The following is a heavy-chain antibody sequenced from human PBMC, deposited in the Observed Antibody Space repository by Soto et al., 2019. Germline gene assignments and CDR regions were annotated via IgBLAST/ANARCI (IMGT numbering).Heavy chain of an antibody. CDR2: ISGSGGST. V-gene: IGHV3-23*01. CDR1: GFTFSSYA. Sequence: GGSLRLSCAASGFTFSSYAMSWVRQAPGKGLEWVSAISGSGGSTYYADSVKGRFTISRDNSKNTLYLQMNSLRAEDTAVYYCAKPQTLRSGYYYYGMDVWGQGTTVTVSS. CDR3: AKPQTLRSGYYYYGMDV. D-gene: IGHD3-16*01. J-gene: IGHJ6*02.